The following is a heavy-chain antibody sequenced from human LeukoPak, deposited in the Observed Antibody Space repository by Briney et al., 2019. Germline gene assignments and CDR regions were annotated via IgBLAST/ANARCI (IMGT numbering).Heavy chain of an antibody. D-gene: IGHD3-3*01. CDR2: ISSSSSTI. J-gene: IGHJ4*02. V-gene: IGHV3-48*01. Sequence: GRSLRLSCAASGFTFSSYSMNWVRQAPGKGLEWVSYISSSSSTIYYADSVKGRFTISRDNAKNSLYLQMNSLRAEDTAVYYCARQYYDFWSGYYPTDYWGQGTLVTASS. CDR1: GFTFSSYS. CDR3: ARQYYDFWSGYYPTDY.